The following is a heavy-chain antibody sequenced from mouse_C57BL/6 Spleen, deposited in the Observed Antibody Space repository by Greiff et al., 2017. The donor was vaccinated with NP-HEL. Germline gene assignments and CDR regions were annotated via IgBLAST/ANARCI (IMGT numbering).Heavy chain of an antibody. D-gene: IGHD2-4*01. CDR1: GYTFTDYE. CDR3: TRIGGLPYYFDY. J-gene: IGHJ2*01. Sequence: QVQLQQSGAELVRPGASVTLSCKASGYTFTDYEMHWVKQTPVHGLEWIGAIDPETGGTAYNQKFKGKAILTADKSSSTAYMELRSLTSEDSAVYYCTRIGGLPYYFDYWGQGTTLTVSS. V-gene: IGHV1-15*01. CDR2: IDPETGGT.